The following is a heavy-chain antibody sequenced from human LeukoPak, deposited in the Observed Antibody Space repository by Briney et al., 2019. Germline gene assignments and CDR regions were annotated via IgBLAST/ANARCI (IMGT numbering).Heavy chain of an antibody. CDR1: GHTLTELS. Sequence: GASVKVSCKVSGHTLTELSVHWGRQAPGKGRDWWGGFDIEDEKRWYERKFRGRVTVTEDTSIDTAYMELSGLTSDDTAVYFCTTEYMTSAWRWGYWGQGTLVTVSS. CDR3: TTEYMTSAWRWGY. V-gene: IGHV1-24*01. J-gene: IGHJ4*02. D-gene: IGHD3-16*01. CDR2: FDIEDEKR.